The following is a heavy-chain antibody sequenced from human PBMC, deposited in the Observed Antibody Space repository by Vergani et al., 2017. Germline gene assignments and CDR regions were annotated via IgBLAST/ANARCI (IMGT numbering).Heavy chain of an antibody. J-gene: IGHJ4*02. CDR1: GFTFSDYY. CDR2: ISSSSSYT. D-gene: IGHD6-13*01. Sequence: QVQLVESGGGLVKPGGSLRLSCAASGFTFSDYYMSWIRQAPGKGLEWVSYISSSSSYTNYADSVKGRFTISRDNAKDSLYLQMNSLRAEDTAVYYCARVQRGAAAGPFDYWGQGTLVTVSS. CDR3: ARVQRGAAAGPFDY. V-gene: IGHV3-11*05.